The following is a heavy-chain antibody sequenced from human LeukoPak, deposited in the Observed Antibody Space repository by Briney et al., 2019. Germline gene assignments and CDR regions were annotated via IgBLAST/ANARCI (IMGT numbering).Heavy chain of an antibody. V-gene: IGHV3-23*01. CDR3: AKPRGMATINSQFDY. CDR2: ISGGGDIT. J-gene: IGHJ4*02. Sequence: PGGSLRLSCAASDFTFTTYAMTWVRQAPGKGLEWVSSISGGGDITYYADSVKGRFTISRDNSKNTLYLQMNSLRAEDTAVYYCAKPRGMATINSQFDYWGQGTLVTVSS. CDR1: DFTFTTYA. D-gene: IGHD5-24*01.